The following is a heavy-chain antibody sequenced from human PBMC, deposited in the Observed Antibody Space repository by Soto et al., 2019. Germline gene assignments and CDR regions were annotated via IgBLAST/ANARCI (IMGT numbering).Heavy chain of an antibody. CDR3: ARGVQGSGSYYFDY. Sequence: QVQLQESGPGLVKPSQTLSLTCTVSGGSISSGGYYWSWIRQHPGKGLEWIGYIYYSGSTYYNPSLQSRVTISVDTSKNQFSLKLSSVTAADTAVYYCARGVQGSGSYYFDYWGQGTLVTVSS. J-gene: IGHJ4*02. V-gene: IGHV4-31*03. CDR1: GGSISSGGYY. D-gene: IGHD3-10*01. CDR2: IYYSGST.